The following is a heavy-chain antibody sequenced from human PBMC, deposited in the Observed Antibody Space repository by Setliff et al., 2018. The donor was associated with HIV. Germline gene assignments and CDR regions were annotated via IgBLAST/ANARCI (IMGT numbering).Heavy chain of an antibody. Sequence: PSETLSLTCTVSGASSSSHYWSWIRQPPGKAPEWIGYVYNSGTTKYNPSLKSRVTISVDTSKNQFSLRLNSVTAADTAVYYCARSQPDTIFGVVIFDYWGQGKMVTVSS. CDR1: GASSSSHY. CDR3: ARSQPDTIFGVVIFDY. CDR2: VYNSGTT. D-gene: IGHD3-3*01. V-gene: IGHV4-59*11. J-gene: IGHJ4*02.